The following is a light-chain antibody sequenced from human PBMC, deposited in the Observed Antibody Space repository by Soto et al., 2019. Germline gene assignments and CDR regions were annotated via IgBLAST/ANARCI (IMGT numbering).Light chain of an antibody. CDR2: DAF. CDR3: QQYNNWPPGT. V-gene: IGKV3-20*01. J-gene: IGKJ2*02. CDR1: LSVRNSY. Sequence: EIVLTQSPGTLSLSPGERATLSCRASLSVRNSYLAWYQQRPGQAPRLLIYDAFSRATGIPDRFSGGGSGTDFTLTISSLEPEDSAVYYCQQYNNWPPGTFGQGTKLEIK.